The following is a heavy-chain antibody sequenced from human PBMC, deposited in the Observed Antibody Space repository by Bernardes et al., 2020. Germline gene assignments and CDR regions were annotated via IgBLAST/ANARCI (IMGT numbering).Heavy chain of an antibody. Sequence: SETLSLTCAVYGGSFSGYYWSWIRQPPGKGLEWIGEINHSGSTNYNPSLKSRVTISVDTSKNQFSLKLSSVTAADTAVYYCARVFRGIAAAGRPRTEYFQHWGQGTLVTVSS. CDR2: INHSGST. CDR3: ARVFRGIAAAGRPRTEYFQH. D-gene: IGHD6-13*01. V-gene: IGHV4-34*01. J-gene: IGHJ1*01. CDR1: GGSFSGYY.